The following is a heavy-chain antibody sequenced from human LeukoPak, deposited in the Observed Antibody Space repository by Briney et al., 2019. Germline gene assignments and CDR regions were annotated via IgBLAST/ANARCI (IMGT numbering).Heavy chain of an antibody. J-gene: IGHJ4*02. CDR1: GFTFSRYW. V-gene: IGHV3-74*01. CDR2: INSDGSTT. D-gene: IGHD3-22*01. CDR3: ARTDYYDLSKYYDY. Sequence: GGSLRLSCVASGFTFSRYWMHWVRQAPGKGLVWVSRINSDGSTTSHADSVKGRFTISRDNAKNTLYLQMNSLRDEDTAVYYCARTDYYDLSKYYDYWGQGALVTVSS.